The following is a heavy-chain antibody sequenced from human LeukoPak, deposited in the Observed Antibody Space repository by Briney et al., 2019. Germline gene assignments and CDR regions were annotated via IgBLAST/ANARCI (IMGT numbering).Heavy chain of an antibody. CDR1: GGSLSGYS. J-gene: IGHJ6*02. Sequence: PSETLSLTCAVYGGSLSGYSWSWIRRPPGEGLQWIGEIDESGSINYNPSLKSRVTISVVTTKNQFSLQLSSLTAADTAVYYCARGHGGLGGMDVWGLGTTVIVS. CDR2: IDESGSI. CDR3: ARGHGGLGGMDV. D-gene: IGHD2-15*01. V-gene: IGHV4-34*01.